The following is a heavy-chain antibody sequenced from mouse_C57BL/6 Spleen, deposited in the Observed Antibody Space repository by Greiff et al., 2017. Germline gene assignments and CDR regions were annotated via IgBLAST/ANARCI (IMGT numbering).Heavy chain of an antibody. V-gene: IGHV1-81*01. CDR1: GYTFTSYG. D-gene: IGHD2-3*01. J-gene: IGHJ3*01. CDR3: ARLDGGTWFAY. Sequence: LQESGAELARPGASVKLSCKASGYTFTSYGISWVKQRTGQGLEWIGEIYPRSGNTYYNEKFKGKATLTADKSSSTAYMELRSLTAEDSAVYFCARLDGGTWFAYWGQGTLVTVSA. CDR2: IYPRSGNT.